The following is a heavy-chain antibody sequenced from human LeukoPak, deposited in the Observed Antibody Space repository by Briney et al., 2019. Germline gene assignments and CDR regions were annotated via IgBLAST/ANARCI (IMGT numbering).Heavy chain of an antibody. V-gene: IGHV3-23*01. CDR1: GFTFSSYA. Sequence: PGGSLRLSCAASGFTFSSYAMSWVRQAPGKGLEWVSAISGSGGSTYYADSVKGRFTISRDNSKNTLYLQMNSLRAEDTAVYYCAKSLTYRQYQLLGSNYYYMDVWGKGTTVTVSS. D-gene: IGHD2-2*01. CDR2: ISGSGGST. CDR3: AKSLTYRQYQLLGSNYYYMDV. J-gene: IGHJ6*03.